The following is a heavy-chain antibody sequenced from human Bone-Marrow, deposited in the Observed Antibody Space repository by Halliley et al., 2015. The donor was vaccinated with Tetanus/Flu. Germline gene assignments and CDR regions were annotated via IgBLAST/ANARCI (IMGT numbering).Heavy chain of an antibody. J-gene: IGHJ6*02. CDR2: IYYSGST. CDR3: ARHLPNSTPWDKRVLDV. V-gene: IGHV4-59*08. D-gene: IGHD1-26*01. Sequence: TLSLTCTVSGGSISTYYWTWIRQTPGKGLEWIGYIYYSGSTSYNPSLKSRVTISINTSRKQFSLTMSSVTAADTAVYYCARHLPNSTPWDKRVLDVWGHGTGVSVSS. CDR1: GGSISTYY.